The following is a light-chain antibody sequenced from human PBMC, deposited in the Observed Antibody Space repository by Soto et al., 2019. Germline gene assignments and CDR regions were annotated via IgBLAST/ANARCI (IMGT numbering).Light chain of an antibody. CDR3: QQYNSCPPT. CDR2: GAS. J-gene: IGKJ1*01. V-gene: IGKV3-15*01. Sequence: EIVMTQSPATLSVSPEERVTLSCRASQSVSSNLAWYQQKPGQAPRLLISGASTRDTGVPARFSGSGSGTEFTLTISSLQSEDFATYHCQQYNSCPPTFGQGTKVEIK. CDR1: QSVSSN.